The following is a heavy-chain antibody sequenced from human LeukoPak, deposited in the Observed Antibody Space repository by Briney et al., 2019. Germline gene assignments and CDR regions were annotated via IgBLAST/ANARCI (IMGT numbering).Heavy chain of an antibody. V-gene: IGHV4-61*01. J-gene: IGHJ4*02. D-gene: IGHD3-22*01. CDR1: GGSVSSGSYY. CDR3: ARENDSSGYYYASFDY. CDR2: IYHSGST. Sequence: SETLSLTCTVSGGSVSSGSYYWSWIRQPPGKGLEWIGYIYHSGSTNYNPSLKSRVTISVDTSKNQFSLKLSSVTAADTAVYYCARENDSSGYYYASFDYWGQGTLVTVSS.